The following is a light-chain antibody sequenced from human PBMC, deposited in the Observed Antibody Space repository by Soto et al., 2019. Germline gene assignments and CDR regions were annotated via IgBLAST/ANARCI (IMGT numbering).Light chain of an antibody. J-gene: IGKJ2*01. CDR1: QSVSSN. CDR3: QHYNNWPFT. Sequence: IVMTQSPATLSLSPGERATLSCRASQSVSSNLAWYQQKPGQAPTLLIYGASARATGIPVRFSGSRSGTEFTLTISSLQSEDFAVYYCQHYNNWPFTFGQGTKVDIK. V-gene: IGKV3-15*01. CDR2: GAS.